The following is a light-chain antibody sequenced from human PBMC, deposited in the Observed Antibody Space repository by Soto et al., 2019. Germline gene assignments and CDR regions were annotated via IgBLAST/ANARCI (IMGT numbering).Light chain of an antibody. CDR2: DAS. V-gene: IGKV3-11*01. J-gene: IGKJ3*01. CDR1: QSVSSS. Sequence: EIVLTQSPDTLSLSPGERATLSCRASQSVSSSLAWYQQKPGQAPRLLIYDASNRATGIPARFSGSGSGTDFTLTISSLAPDDFAVYYCQQRSNWPPEVTFGPGTKVDIK. CDR3: QQRSNWPPEVT.